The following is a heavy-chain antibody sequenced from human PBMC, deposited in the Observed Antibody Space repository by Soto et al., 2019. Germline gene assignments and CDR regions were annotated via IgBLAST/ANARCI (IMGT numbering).Heavy chain of an antibody. Sequence: QVQLVQSGAAVKKPGSSVNVSCKTSGGTFGNSAVTWVRQAPGQGLEWLGGIVPMFGTANYAQKFQGRVTITADESTITAYMEFNSLKTDDTAVYYCARDGDPQSAFWSGPLGGGRFDPWGQGTLVTVSS. CDR3: ARDGDPQSAFWSGPLGGGRFDP. V-gene: IGHV1-69*12. CDR2: IVPMFGTA. CDR1: GGTFGNSA. J-gene: IGHJ5*02. D-gene: IGHD3-3*01.